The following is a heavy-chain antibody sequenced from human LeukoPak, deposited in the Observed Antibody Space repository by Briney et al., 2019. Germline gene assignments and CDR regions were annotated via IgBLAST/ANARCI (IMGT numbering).Heavy chain of an antibody. Sequence: GGSLRLSCAASGFTFSRYAMSWVRQAPGTGLEWVSGISGSGDTYNADSVKGRFSISRDNSKNALHLQMNSLRAEDTAVYYCAKPLGYSYGVDAFDVWGQGTMVTLS. CDR2: ISGSGDT. CDR1: GFTFSRYA. J-gene: IGHJ3*01. CDR3: AKPLGYSYGVDAFDV. D-gene: IGHD5-18*01. V-gene: IGHV3-23*01.